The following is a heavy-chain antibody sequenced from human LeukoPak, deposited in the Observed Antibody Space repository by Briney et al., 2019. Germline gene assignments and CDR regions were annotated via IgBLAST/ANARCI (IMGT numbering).Heavy chain of an antibody. CDR2: ISGSGGST. V-gene: IGHV3-23*01. Sequence: GGSLRLSCAASGFTFSSYAMSWVRQAPGKGLEWVSAISGSGGSTYYADSVKGRFTISRDNSKNTLYLQMNSLRAEDTAVYYCAKDQGSVAAAVSWFDPWGQRTLVTVSS. CDR3: AKDQGSVAAAVSWFDP. J-gene: IGHJ5*02. CDR1: GFTFSSYA. D-gene: IGHD6-13*01.